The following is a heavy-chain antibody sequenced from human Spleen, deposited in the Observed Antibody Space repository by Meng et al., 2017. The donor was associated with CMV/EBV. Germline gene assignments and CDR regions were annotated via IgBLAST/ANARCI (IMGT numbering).Heavy chain of an antibody. J-gene: IGHJ4*02. D-gene: IGHD2-15*01. CDR1: GFTFKNNA. CDR2: TGGSGLTS. CDR3: AKSPRYCYGGDCYGTDLLLDY. V-gene: IGHV3-23*01. Sequence: GGSLRLSCEASGFTFKNNAMSWVRQAPGKGLEWVSVTGGSGLTSRYADSVKGRFTISRDNSKNTLYLEMNSLKVEDTGVYYCAKSPRYCYGGDCYGTDLLLDYWGQGTLVTVSS.